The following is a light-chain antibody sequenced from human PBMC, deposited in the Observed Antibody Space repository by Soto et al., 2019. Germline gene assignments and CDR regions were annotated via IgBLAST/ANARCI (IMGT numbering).Light chain of an antibody. CDR2: CAS. Sequence: DIVMTQSPDSLAVSLGERATINCKSTQSVLYSSNNKNYLDWYQQKPGQPPKLLIYCASTLSSGVPDRFSGSGSGTDFTLTISSLQAEDVAVYYCHQYLSTPPTFGQGTNLEIK. J-gene: IGKJ2*01. V-gene: IGKV4-1*01. CDR1: QSVLYSSNNKNY. CDR3: HQYLSTPPT.